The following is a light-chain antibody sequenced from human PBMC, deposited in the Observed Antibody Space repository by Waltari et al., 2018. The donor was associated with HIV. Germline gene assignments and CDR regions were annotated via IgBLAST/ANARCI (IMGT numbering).Light chain of an antibody. Sequence: SSVLTQPPSVSVAPGQTARIPCGGPNIGSKSVHWYQQRPGQAPVLVVYDDRVRPSGIPDRFSGSNSGNTATLTISRVEAGDEADYYCHVWNSTSDLGVFGGCTQLTVL. V-gene: IGLV3-21*02. J-gene: IGLJ7*01. CDR1: NIGSKS. CDR2: DDR. CDR3: HVWNSTSDLGV.